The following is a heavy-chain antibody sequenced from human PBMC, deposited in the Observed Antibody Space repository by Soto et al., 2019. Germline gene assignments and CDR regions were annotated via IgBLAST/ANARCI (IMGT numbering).Heavy chain of an antibody. CDR1: GGSISSGGYY. CDR2: IYYSGST. V-gene: IGHV4-31*03. D-gene: IGHD2-2*01. J-gene: IGHJ5*02. Sequence: PSETLSLTCTVSGGSISSGGYYWSWIRQHPGKGLEWIGYIYYSGSTYYNPSLKGRVTISVDTSKNQFSLKLSSVTAADTAVYYCARNVLGDCSSTSCSGNWFDPWGQGTLGTVS. CDR3: ARNVLGDCSSTSCSGNWFDP.